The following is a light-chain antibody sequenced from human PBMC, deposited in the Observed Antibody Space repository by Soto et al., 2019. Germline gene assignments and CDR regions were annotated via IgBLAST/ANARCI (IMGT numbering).Light chain of an antibody. CDR1: QSVSNN. J-gene: IGKJ1*01. CDR2: DAS. Sequence: EIVMTQSPAAMSVSPGERATLSCKASQSVSNNLAWYQQKPGQAPRLLIYDASTRATGFPARFSGSGSGTDFTLTISSLQSEDFAVYYCQQYNNWPPWTFGQGTKVESK. V-gene: IGKV3-15*01. CDR3: QQYNNWPPWT.